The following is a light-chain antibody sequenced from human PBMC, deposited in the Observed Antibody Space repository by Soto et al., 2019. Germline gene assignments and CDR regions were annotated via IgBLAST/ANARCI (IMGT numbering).Light chain of an antibody. J-gene: IGLJ2*01. CDR1: SSDVGNYNY. CDR3: CSYAGNNIVI. Sequence: QSVLTQPPSVSGSPGQSVSISCTGTSSDVGNYNYVSWYQQHPGKAPKLMIFDVSRRPSGVPDRFSGSKSGNTASLTISGLQAEDEADYYCCSYAGNNIVIFGGGTKLTVL. V-gene: IGLV2-11*01. CDR2: DVS.